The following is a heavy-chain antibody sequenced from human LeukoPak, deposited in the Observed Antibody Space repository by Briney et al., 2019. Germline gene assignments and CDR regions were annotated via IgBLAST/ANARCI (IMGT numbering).Heavy chain of an antibody. V-gene: IGHV1-2*02. CDR1: GYTFTGYY. CDR3: ARVRIAAAGLYYYYGMDV. J-gene: IGHJ6*02. Sequence: ASVKVSCTASGYTFTGYYMHWVRQAPGQGLEWMGWINPNSGGTNYAQKFQGRVTMTRDTSISTAYMELSRLRSDDTAVYYCARVRIAAAGLYYYYGMDVWGQGTTVTVSS. CDR2: INPNSGGT. D-gene: IGHD6-13*01.